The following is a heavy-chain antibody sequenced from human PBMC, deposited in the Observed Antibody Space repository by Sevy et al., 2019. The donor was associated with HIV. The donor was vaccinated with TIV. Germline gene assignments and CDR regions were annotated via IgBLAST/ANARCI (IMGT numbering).Heavy chain of an antibody. CDR2: MIPIFGTA. CDR1: GGTFSSYA. CDR3: ARSDPRYCSSTSCTEWWFDP. Sequence: ASVKVSCKASGGTFSSYAISWVRQAPGQGLEWMGGMIPIFGTANYAQKFQGRVTITADESTSTAYMELSSLRSEDTAVYYCARSDPRYCSSTSCTEWWFDPWGQGTLVTVSS. D-gene: IGHD2-2*01. J-gene: IGHJ5*02. V-gene: IGHV1-69*13.